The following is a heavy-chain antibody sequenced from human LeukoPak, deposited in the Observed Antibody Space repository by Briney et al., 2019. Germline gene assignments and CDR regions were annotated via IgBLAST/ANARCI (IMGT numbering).Heavy chain of an antibody. D-gene: IGHD3-10*01. V-gene: IGHV3-48*03. J-gene: IGHJ4*02. Sequence: GGSLRLSCAASGFTFSNYEMHWVRRAPGKGLEWVSYISSGGSTVYYADSVKGRFTVSRDNAKNSLYLQMSSLRAEDTAVYYCARGGSFVEYWGQGTLVSVS. CDR3: ARGGSFVEY. CDR1: GFTFSNYE. CDR2: ISSGGSTV.